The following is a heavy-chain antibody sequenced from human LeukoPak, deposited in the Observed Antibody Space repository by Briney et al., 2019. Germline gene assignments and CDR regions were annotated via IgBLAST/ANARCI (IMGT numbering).Heavy chain of an antibody. CDR1: GGSFSGYY. J-gene: IGHJ4*02. CDR2: INHSGST. V-gene: IGHV4-34*01. CDR3: ARRGHSSGRLGY. D-gene: IGHD3-22*01. Sequence: PSETLSLTCAVYGGSFSGYYWSWIRQPPGKGLEWIGEINHSGSTNCNPSLKSRVTISVDTSKNQFSLKLSSVAAADTAVYYCARRGHSSGRLGYWGQGTLVTVSS.